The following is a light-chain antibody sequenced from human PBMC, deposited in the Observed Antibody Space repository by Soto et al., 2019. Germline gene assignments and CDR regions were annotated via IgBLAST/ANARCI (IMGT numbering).Light chain of an antibody. CDR1: SSNIGSNN. CDR2: SNN. J-gene: IGLJ1*01. V-gene: IGLV1-44*01. CDR3: EAWDDSLNGYV. Sequence: QSVLTQPPSASGTPGQRVTISCSGSSSNIGSNNVNWYQQLPGTAPKLLIYSNNQRPSGVPDRFSDSKSGTSASLAISGLQSEDEADYYCEAWDDSLNGYVFGTGTKVTVL.